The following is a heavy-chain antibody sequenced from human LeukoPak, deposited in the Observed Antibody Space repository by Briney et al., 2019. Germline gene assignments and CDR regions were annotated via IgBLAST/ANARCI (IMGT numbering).Heavy chain of an antibody. CDR3: ARLWDSSSSLDY. J-gene: IGHJ4*02. CDR1: GGSISSYY. Sequence: SETLSLTCTVSGGSISSYYWTWIRQPPGKGLGLEWIGYIYYSGGTNYNPSLKSRVTISIDTSKNQVSLKLSSVTAADTAVYYCARLWDSSSSLDYWGQGALVTVSS. CDR2: IYYSGGT. V-gene: IGHV4-59*08. D-gene: IGHD6-6*01.